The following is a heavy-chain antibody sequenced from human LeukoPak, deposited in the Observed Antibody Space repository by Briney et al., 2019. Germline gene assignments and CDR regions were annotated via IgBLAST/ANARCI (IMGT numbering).Heavy chain of an antibody. D-gene: IGHD3-22*01. CDR1: GFTFSRSA. J-gene: IGHJ4*02. Sequence: GGSLRLSCAASGFTFSRSAMTWVRQGPGTGLEFVASIIYSGGATYYADSVKGRFTISRDNSKNTLYLQMDSLRAEDTALYYCAKDGLYYDGSEHVYYFDSWGQGTLVTVSS. CDR2: IIYSGGAT. CDR3: AKDGLYYDGSEHVYYFDS. V-gene: IGHV3-23*01.